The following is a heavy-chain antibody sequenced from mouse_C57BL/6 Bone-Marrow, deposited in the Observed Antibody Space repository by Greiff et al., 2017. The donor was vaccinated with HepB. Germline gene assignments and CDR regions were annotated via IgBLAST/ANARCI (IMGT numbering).Heavy chain of an antibody. V-gene: IGHV1-82*01. CDR2: IYPGDGDT. CDR3: ARNGNYWFAY. J-gene: IGHJ3*01. Sequence: VHLVESGPELVKPGASVKISCKASGYAFSSSWMNWVKQRPGKGLEWIGRIYPGDGDTNYNGKFKGKATLTADKSSSTAYMQLSSLTSEDSAVYFCARNGNYWFAYWGQGTLVTVSA. D-gene: IGHD2-1*01. CDR1: GYAFSSSW.